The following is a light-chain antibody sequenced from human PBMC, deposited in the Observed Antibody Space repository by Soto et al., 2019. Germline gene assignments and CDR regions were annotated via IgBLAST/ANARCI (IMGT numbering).Light chain of an antibody. Sequence: QSALTQPPSASGSPGQSVTISCTGTSSDVGGYHFVAWYKQHPGKAPKLLIYEVSRRPPGVPDRFSGSKSGNTASLTVSGLQADDEADYYCTSYTGGNNLYVFGTGTKLTVL. CDR1: SSDVGGYHF. CDR3: TSYTGGNNLYV. CDR2: EVS. J-gene: IGLJ1*01. V-gene: IGLV2-8*01.